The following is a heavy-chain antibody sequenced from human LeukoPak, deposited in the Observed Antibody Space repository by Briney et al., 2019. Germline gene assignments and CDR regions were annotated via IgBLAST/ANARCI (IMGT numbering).Heavy chain of an antibody. D-gene: IGHD2-21*01. CDR1: GFTVSSNY. V-gene: IGHV3-53*05. CDR2: IYSGGST. CDR3: AKEFNRGLPDY. Sequence: GGSLRLSCAASGFTVSSNYMSWVRQAPGKGLEWVSLIYSGGSTYYADSVKGRFTISRDNSKNTLYLQMSSLRAEDTAVYYCAKEFNRGLPDYWGQGTLVTVPS. J-gene: IGHJ4*02.